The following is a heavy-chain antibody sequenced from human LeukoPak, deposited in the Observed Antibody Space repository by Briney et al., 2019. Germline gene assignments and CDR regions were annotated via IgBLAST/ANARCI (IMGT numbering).Heavy chain of an antibody. CDR2: IKHDESEK. Sequence: GGSLRLSCAASGFSFNSDWMDWVRQAPGKGLEWVANIKHDESEKNYLDSVKGRFTISRDNAQNSLYLQMNGLRVEDTAVYYCTRRSDDWGQGTLVTVSS. CDR3: TRRSDD. V-gene: IGHV3-7*01. CDR1: GFSFNSDW. D-gene: IGHD3-10*01. J-gene: IGHJ4*02.